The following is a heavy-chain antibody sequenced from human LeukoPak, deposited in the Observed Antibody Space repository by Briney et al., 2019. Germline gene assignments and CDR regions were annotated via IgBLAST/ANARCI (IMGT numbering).Heavy chain of an antibody. Sequence: GASVEVSCKASGGTFSSYAISWVRQAPGQGLEWMGRIIPIFGTANYAQKFQGRVTITADKSTSTAYMELSSLRSEDTAVYYCAREGFYDFWSGNTGPIPAFDIWGQGTMVTVSS. CDR2: IIPIFGTA. CDR1: GGTFSSYA. D-gene: IGHD3-3*01. J-gene: IGHJ3*02. V-gene: IGHV1-69*06. CDR3: AREGFYDFWSGNTGPIPAFDI.